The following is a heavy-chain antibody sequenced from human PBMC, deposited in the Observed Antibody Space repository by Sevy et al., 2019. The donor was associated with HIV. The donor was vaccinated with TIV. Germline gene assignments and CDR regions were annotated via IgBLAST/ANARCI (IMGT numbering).Heavy chain of an antibody. J-gene: IGHJ4*02. D-gene: IGHD3-16*02. Sequence: GGSLRLSCAASGFTFSSYAMHWVRQAPGKGLEWVAVISYDGSNKYYADSVKGRFTISRDNSKNTLYLQMNSLRAEETAVYYCARVGGDYVWGSYRVWGQGTLVTVSS. CDR2: ISYDGSNK. CDR3: ARVGGDYVWGSYRV. V-gene: IGHV3-30-3*01. CDR1: GFTFSSYA.